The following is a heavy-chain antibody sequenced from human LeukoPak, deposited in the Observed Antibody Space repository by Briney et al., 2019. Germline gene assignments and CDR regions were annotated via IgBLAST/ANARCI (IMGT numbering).Heavy chain of an antibody. CDR2: IYYSGST. D-gene: IGHD6-13*01. Sequence: PSETLSLTCTVSGGSISSSSYYWGWIRQPPGKGLEWIGSIYYSGSTYYNPSLKSRVTISVDTSKNQFSLKLSSVTAADTAVYYCARNAGIASPGLPDYWGQGTLVTVSS. V-gene: IGHV4-39*07. J-gene: IGHJ4*02. CDR3: ARNAGIASPGLPDY. CDR1: GGSISSSSYY.